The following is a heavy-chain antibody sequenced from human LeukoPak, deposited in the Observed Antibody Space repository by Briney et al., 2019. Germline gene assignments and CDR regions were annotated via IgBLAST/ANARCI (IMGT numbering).Heavy chain of an antibody. CDR2: ISYDGSNK. CDR1: GFTFSSYG. J-gene: IGHJ3*02. D-gene: IGHD6-13*01. CDR3: AKITFGQQPKDT. V-gene: IGHV3-30*18. Sequence: GGSLRLSCAASGFTFSSYGMHWVRQAPGKGLEWVAVISYDGSNKYYADSVKGRFTISRDNSKNTLYLQMNSLRAEDTAVYYCAKITFGQQPKDTWGQGTMVTVSS.